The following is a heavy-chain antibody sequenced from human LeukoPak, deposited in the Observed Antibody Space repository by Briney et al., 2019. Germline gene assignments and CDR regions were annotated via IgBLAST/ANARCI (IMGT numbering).Heavy chain of an antibody. CDR3: ARIIAVAGGHFYYYGMDV. CDR1: GYTFSSYD. D-gene: IGHD6-19*01. CDR2: MNPNSGHT. Sequence: ASVKVSCKASGYTFSSYDINWVRQATGQGLEWMGWMNPNSGHTVYAQKFQGRVTMTRNTSKSTAYMELSSLRSEDTAVYYCARIIAVAGGHFYYYGMDVWGQGSTVTVS. V-gene: IGHV1-8*01. J-gene: IGHJ6*02.